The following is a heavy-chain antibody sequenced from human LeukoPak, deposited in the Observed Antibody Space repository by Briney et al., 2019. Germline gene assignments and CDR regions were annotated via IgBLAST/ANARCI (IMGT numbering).Heavy chain of an antibody. CDR1: GGSVSSGSYY. D-gene: IGHD6-6*01. CDR2: IYLSGST. J-gene: IGHJ4*02. Sequence: SETLSLTCTVSGGSVSSGSYYWSWIRQPPGKGLEWIGYIYLSGSTDYNPSLKSRVSMSIDTPRNQFSLKLNSVTPADTAVYYCARVSGGSSSYCDYWGQGILVTVSS. V-gene: IGHV4-61*01. CDR3: ARVSGGSSSYCDY.